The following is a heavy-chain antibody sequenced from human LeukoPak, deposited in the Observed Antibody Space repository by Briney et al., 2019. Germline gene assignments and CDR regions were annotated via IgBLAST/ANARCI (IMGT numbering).Heavy chain of an antibody. CDR3: ATSTAWRFDY. Sequence: GGSLRLSCAASGFTFSNYWMSWVRQAPGKGLEWVANINEDGSVKYYVDSVKGRFTISRDNAKNSLYLQMSSLRAGDTALYYCATSTAWRFDYWGQGTLVTVSS. J-gene: IGHJ4*02. D-gene: IGHD6-19*01. V-gene: IGHV3-7*01. CDR2: INEDGSVK. CDR1: GFTFSNYW.